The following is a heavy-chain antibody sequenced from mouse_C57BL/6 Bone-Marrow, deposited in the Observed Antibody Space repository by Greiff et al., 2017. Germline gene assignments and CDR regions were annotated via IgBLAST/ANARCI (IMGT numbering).Heavy chain of an antibody. CDR3: ASYDYDWYFDV. D-gene: IGHD2-4*01. V-gene: IGHV1-42*01. CDR1: GYSFTGYY. CDR2: INPSTGGT. Sequence: VQLQQSGPELVKPGASVKISCKASGYSFTGYYMNWVKQSPEKSLEWIGEINPSTGGTTYNQKFKAKATLTVDKSSSTAYMQLKSLTSEDSAVYYCASYDYDWYFDVWGTGTTVTVSS. J-gene: IGHJ1*03.